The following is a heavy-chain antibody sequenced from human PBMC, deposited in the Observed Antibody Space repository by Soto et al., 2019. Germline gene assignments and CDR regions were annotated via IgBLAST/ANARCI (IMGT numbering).Heavy chain of an antibody. CDR3: AREYSSSSFYYYYGMDV. J-gene: IGHJ6*02. CDR1: GFTFSGYY. CDR2: ISSSSSYT. D-gene: IGHD6-6*01. V-gene: IGHV3-11*06. Sequence: VGSLRLSCAASGFTFSGYYMSWIRQAPGKGLEWVSYISSSSSYTNYADSVKGRFTISRDNAKNSLYLQMNSLRAEDTAVYYCAREYSSSSFYYYYGMDVWGQGTTVTVSS.